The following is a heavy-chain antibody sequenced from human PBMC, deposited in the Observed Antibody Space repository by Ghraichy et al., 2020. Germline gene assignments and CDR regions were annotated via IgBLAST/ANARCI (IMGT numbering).Heavy chain of an antibody. V-gene: IGHV3-23*01. CDR2: ISGSGGST. D-gene: IGHD5-18*01. Sequence: GGSLRLSCAASGFTFSSYAMSWVRQAPGKGLEWVSAISGSGGSTYYADSVKGRFTISRDNSKNTLYLQMNSLRAEDAAVYYRAKDYSDGFGYFDYWGQGTLVNDSS. J-gene: IGHJ4*02. CDR1: GFTFSSYA. CDR3: AKDYSDGFGYFDY.